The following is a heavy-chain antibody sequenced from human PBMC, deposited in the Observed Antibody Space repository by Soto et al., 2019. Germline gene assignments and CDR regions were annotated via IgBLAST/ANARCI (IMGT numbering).Heavy chain of an antibody. V-gene: IGHV1-18*01. CDR1: GDSFSKFG. CDR3: ASDHSGPD. CDR2: ISGYSGQT. D-gene: IGHD6-25*01. J-gene: IGHJ4*02. Sequence: HVLLVQSGPEVRKPGASVNVSCMASGDSFSKFGINWVRQAPGQGLEWMGWISGYSGQTNYAQKFQGRVTMTRDTSTTTAYMELRTLRSDDTAVYFCASDHSGPDWDQGTLVTVSS.